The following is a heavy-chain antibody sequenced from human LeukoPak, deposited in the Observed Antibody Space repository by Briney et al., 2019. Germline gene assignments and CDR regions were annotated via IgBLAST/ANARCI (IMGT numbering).Heavy chain of an antibody. Sequence: GGSLRFYCAASGFTVSSNYMSWVRQAPGKGLEWVSGIYTGGDTYYADSVKDRFTISRDNSKNTLYLQMNSLRAEDTAVYYCTKGLWAGVSAARDWGQGTLVTVSS. CDR1: GFTVSSNY. V-gene: IGHV3-66*01. D-gene: IGHD3-10*01. J-gene: IGHJ4*02. CDR3: TKGLWAGVSAARD. CDR2: IYTGGDT.